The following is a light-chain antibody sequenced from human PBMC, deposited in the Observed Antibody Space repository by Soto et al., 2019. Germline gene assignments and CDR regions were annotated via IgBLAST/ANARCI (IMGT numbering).Light chain of an antibody. J-gene: IGKJ1*01. CDR1: QSVSSY. CDR3: QQRSNWPT. V-gene: IGKV3-11*01. CDR2: DAS. Sequence: DIVFTQSPATLSLSPGERATLSCRASQSVSSYLAWYQQKPGQAPRLLIYDASNRATGIPARFSGSGSGTDFTLTISSLEPEDFAVYYCQQRSNWPTFGQGTKVDI.